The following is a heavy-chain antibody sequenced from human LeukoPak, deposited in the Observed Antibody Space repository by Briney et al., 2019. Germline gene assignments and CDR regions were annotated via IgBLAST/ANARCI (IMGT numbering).Heavy chain of an antibody. J-gene: IGHJ4*02. CDR2: IYHSGST. Sequence: PSETLSLTCAVSGGSISSSNWWSWVRQPPGKGLEWIGEIYHSGSTNYNPSLKSRVTISVDKSKNQFPLKLSSVTAADTAVYYCARVGYSSGWRVDYWGQGTLVTVSS. CDR3: ARVGYSSGWRVDY. V-gene: IGHV4-4*02. CDR1: GGSISSSNW. D-gene: IGHD6-19*01.